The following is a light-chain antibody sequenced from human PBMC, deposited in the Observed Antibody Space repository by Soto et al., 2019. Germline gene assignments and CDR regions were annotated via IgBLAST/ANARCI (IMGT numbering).Light chain of an antibody. Sequence: SYELTQSPSVSVSPGQTARITCPGDALPKKYVYWYQLRPGQAPLLIVYKDNERPSGIPERFSGSSSGPTATLTISGVQAEDEADYYCQSIDGTGSLYVFGGGTKLTVL. J-gene: IGLJ1*01. CDR1: ALPKKY. CDR2: KDN. V-gene: IGLV3-25*03. CDR3: QSIDGTGSLYV.